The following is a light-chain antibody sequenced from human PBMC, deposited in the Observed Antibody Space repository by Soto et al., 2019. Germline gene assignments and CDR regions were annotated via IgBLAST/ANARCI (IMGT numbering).Light chain of an antibody. Sequence: EIVMTQSPVTLSVSPGERATLSCRASQSVSNNLAWYQQKPGQAPRLLIFSASSRATGSPARFSGSGSGTDFTLTISSLQSEDFAIYFCQQYNNWPRKFGQGTKVEMK. CDR2: SAS. CDR1: QSVSNN. CDR3: QQYNNWPRK. J-gene: IGKJ1*01. V-gene: IGKV3D-15*01.